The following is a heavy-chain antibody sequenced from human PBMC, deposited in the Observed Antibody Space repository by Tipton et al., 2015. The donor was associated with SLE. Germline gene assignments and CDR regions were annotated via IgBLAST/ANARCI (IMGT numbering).Heavy chain of an antibody. CDR1: GYSISSGYY. J-gene: IGHJ3*02. CDR2: IYHSGST. CDR3: ARARGGLDAFDI. Sequence: GLVKPSETLSLTCAVSGYSISSGYYWGWIRQPPGKGLEWIGSIYHSGSTYYNPSLKSRVTISVDTSKNQVSLKLSSVTAADTAVYYCARARGGLDAFDIWGQGTMVTVSS. D-gene: IGHD3-16*01. V-gene: IGHV4-38-2*01.